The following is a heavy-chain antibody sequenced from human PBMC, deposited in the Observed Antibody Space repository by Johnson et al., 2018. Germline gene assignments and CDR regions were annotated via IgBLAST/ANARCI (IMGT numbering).Heavy chain of an antibody. V-gene: IGHV3-33*01. J-gene: IGHJ6*02. CDR2: IWFDASHE. D-gene: IGHD6-13*01. CDR1: GYTFRNHA. CDR3: ARDGQQLAPYTMDV. Sequence: QVQLVQSGGGVVQXGGSLRLSCEASGYTFRNHAMHWVRQAPGKGLEWVAQIWFDASHEYYADPVNGRFSISRENSKNTVFLQMNSLRDVDTAVYYCARDGQQLAPYTMDVWGQGTTVTVSS.